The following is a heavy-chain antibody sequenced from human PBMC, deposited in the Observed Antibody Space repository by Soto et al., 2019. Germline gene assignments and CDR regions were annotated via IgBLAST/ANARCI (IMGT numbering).Heavy chain of an antibody. J-gene: IGHJ4*02. V-gene: IGHV5-10-1*01. Sequence: GESMKISCKGFGYTFNAYWISWVRQMPGKGLEWMGRIDPSDSYTNYSPSFQGHVTISADKSISTAYLQWSSLKASDTAMYYCARXGYDILTGYYKVVFFDYWGQGTLVTVSS. CDR2: IDPSDSYT. CDR1: GYTFNAYW. D-gene: IGHD3-9*01. CDR3: ARXGYDILTGYYKVVFFDY.